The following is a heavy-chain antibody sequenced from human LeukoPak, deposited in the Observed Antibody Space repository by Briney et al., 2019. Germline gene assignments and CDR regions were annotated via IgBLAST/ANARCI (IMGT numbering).Heavy chain of an antibody. CDR3: ARDWVAAAGPYYYYYGMDV. V-gene: IGHV1-46*01. J-gene: IGHJ6*02. CDR1: GYTFTSYY. CDR2: INPSGGST. Sequence: ASVKVSCKASGYTFTSYYMHWVRQAPGQGLEWMGIINPSGGSTSYAQKFQGWVTMTRDTSISTAYMELSRLRSDDTAVYYCARDWVAAAGPYYYYYGMDVWGQGTTVTVSS. D-gene: IGHD6-13*01.